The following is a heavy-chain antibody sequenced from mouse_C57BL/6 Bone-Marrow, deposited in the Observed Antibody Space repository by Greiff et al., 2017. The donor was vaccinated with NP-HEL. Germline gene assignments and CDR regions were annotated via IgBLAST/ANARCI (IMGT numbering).Heavy chain of an antibody. D-gene: IGHD1-1*01. J-gene: IGHJ3*01. CDR3: ARWYYGSSFAY. Sequence: VKLVESGAELVRPGASVKLSCKASGYTFTDYYINWVKQRPGQGLEWIARIYPGSGNTYYNEKFKGKATLTAEKSSSTAYMQLSSLTSEDSAVYFCARWYYGSSFAYWGQGTLVTVSA. V-gene: IGHV1-76*01. CDR2: IYPGSGNT. CDR1: GYTFTDYY.